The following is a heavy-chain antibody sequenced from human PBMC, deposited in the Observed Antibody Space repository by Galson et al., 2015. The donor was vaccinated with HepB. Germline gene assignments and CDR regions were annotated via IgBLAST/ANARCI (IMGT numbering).Heavy chain of an antibody. V-gene: IGHV3-30-3*01. J-gene: IGHJ4*02. CDR1: GFTFSSYA. CDR2: ISYDGSNK. D-gene: IGHD2/OR15-2a*01. Sequence: SLRLSCAASGFTFSSYAMHWVRQAPGKGLEWVAVISYDGSNKYYADSVKGRFTISRDNSKNTLYLQMNSLRAEDTAVYYCAKDHHRGAPFYYFDYWGQGTLVTVSS. CDR3: AKDHHRGAPFYYFDY.